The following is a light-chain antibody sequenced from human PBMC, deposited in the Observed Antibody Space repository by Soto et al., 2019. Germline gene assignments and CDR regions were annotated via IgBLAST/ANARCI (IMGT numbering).Light chain of an antibody. Sequence: QSVLTQPPSVSGASGQRVTISCTGSSSNIGAGYDVHWYQQLPGTAPKLLIYGNSNRPSGVPDRFSGSKSGTSASLAITGLQAEDEADYYCQSYDSSLSVDVVFGGGTKLTVL. CDR3: QSYDSSLSVDVV. CDR1: SSNIGAGYD. J-gene: IGLJ2*01. CDR2: GNS. V-gene: IGLV1-40*01.